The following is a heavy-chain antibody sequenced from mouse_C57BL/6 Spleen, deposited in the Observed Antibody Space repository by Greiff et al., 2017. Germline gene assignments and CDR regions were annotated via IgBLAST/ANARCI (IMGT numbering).Heavy chain of an antibody. V-gene: IGHV3-6*01. CDR1: GYSITSGYY. J-gene: IGHJ4*01. CDR3: AREELRLGVDY. CDR2: ISYDGSN. D-gene: IGHD3-2*02. Sequence: DVHLVESGPGLVKPSQSLSLTCSVTGYSITSGYYWNWIRQFPGNKLEWMGYISYDGSNNYNPSLKNRISITRDTSKNQFFLKLNSVTTEDTATYYCAREELRLGVDYWGQGTSVTVSS.